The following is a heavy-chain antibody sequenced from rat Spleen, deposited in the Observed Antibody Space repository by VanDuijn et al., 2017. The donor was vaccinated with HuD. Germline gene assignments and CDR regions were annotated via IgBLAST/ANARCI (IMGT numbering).Heavy chain of an antibody. Sequence: EVQLVESDGGLVQPGRSLKLSCAASGFTFSDYGMAWVRQAPTKGLEWVAAISYDGISTYYRDSVRGRFTISSDNAKTTLYLQMDSLRSEDTATYYCTTGAGPHYWGQGVMVTVSS. CDR3: TTGAGPHY. V-gene: IGHV5-29*01. CDR1: GFTFSDYG. D-gene: IGHD4-6*01. CDR2: ISYDGIST. J-gene: IGHJ2*01.